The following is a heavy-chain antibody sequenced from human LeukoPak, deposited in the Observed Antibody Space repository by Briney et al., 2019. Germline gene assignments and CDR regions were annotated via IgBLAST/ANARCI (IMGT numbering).Heavy chain of an antibody. CDR3: AKAHQLRYWFGY. D-gene: IGHD3-9*01. CDR1: GFTFSSYA. V-gene: IGHV3-23*01. Sequence: GGSLRLSCAASGFTFSSYAMSWVRQAPGKGLEWVSAISGSGGSTYYADSVKGRFTISKDNSMNTLYLQMNSVRAGDTAVYYCAKAHQLRYWFGYWGQGTLVTVSS. CDR2: ISGSGGST. J-gene: IGHJ4*02.